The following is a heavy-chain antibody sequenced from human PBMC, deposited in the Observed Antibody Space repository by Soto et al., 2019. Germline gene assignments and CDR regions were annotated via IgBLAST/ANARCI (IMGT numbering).Heavy chain of an antibody. CDR2: IRGSGGST. CDR1: GFTFSSYA. CDR3: AKRQRVVVVAALDY. D-gene: IGHD2-15*01. J-gene: IGHJ4*02. Sequence: EVQLLESGGGLVQPGGSLRLSCAASGFTFSSYAMSWVRQAPGKGLEWVSAIRGSGGSTYYADSVKGRFTISRDNSKNTLYLQMNSLRAEDTAVYYCAKRQRVVVVAALDYWGQGTLVTVSS. V-gene: IGHV3-23*01.